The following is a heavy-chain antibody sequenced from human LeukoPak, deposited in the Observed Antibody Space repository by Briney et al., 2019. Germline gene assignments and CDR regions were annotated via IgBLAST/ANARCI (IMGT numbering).Heavy chain of an antibody. CDR3: TGDVYQH. J-gene: IGHJ1*01. Sequence: GGSLRLSCAASGVTLSPYGMHWVRQAPGKGLEWVSIIYSGGSTNYADSVKGRFTISRDNSKNTVYLQVNSLRAEDTAVYYCTGDVYQHWGQGTLVTVSS. CDR1: GVTLSPYG. CDR2: IYSGGST. V-gene: IGHV3-53*01. D-gene: IGHD1-14*01.